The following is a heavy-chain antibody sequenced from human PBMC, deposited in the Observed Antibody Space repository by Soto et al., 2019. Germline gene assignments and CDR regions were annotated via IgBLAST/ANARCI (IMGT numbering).Heavy chain of an antibody. D-gene: IGHD3-10*01. CDR3: ARDKDRDQLGGNYCSGVDG. J-gene: IGHJ6*02. Sequence: QVQLVQSGAEVKKPGSSVTVSCKASGGTFGNSAISWVRQAPGQGLEWMGGIIPIFPTPDYAQKFQGRVTMTADATTGTAYMELTSLRSEAAAVYYCARDKDRDQLGGNYCSGVDGWGPGTTVPVSS. CDR1: GGTFGNSA. CDR2: IIPIFPTP. V-gene: IGHV1-69*12.